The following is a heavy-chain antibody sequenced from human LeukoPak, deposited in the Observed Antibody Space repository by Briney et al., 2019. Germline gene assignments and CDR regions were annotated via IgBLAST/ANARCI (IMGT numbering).Heavy chain of an antibody. CDR2: IYSGGST. J-gene: IGHJ4*02. V-gene: IGHV3-53*01. D-gene: IGHD3-22*01. CDR3: ARETHYYDSSGYYGAFDY. Sequence: GGSLRLSCAASGFPVSSNYMSWVRQAPGKGLEWVSVIYSGGSTYYADSVKCRFTISRDNSKNTLYLQMNSLRAEDTAVYYCARETHYYDSSGYYGAFDYWGQGTLVTVSS. CDR1: GFPVSSNY.